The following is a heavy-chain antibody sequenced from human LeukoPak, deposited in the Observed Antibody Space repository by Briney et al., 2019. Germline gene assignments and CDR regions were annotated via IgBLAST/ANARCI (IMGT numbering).Heavy chain of an antibody. V-gene: IGHV4-61*02. CDR1: GGSISSGSYY. Sequence: SQTLSLTCTVSGGSISSGSYYLSWIRQPAGKGLEWIGRIYTSGSTNYNPSLKSRVTISVDTSKNQFSLKLSSVTAADTAVYYCARDQGDYDYVWGSYDWGQGTLVTVSS. CDR3: ARDQGDYDYVWGSYD. CDR2: IYTSGST. J-gene: IGHJ4*02. D-gene: IGHD3-16*01.